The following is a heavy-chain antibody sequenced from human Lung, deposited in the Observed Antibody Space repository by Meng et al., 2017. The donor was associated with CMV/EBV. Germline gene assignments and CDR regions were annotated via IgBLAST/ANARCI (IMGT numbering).Heavy chain of an antibody. D-gene: IGHD2-15*01. CDR1: GFSFSDNY. J-gene: IGHJ4*02. CDR3: VKDFLGAGDF. CDR2: IRDKAAAYST. Sequence: GGSLRLXXAASGFSFSDNYMDWFRKAPGKGLACVGRIRDKAAAYSTEYAASVRGRFTISRDDSKNSLYLQMNSLKIEDTAVYYCVKDFLGAGDFWGQGTPVTVSS. V-gene: IGHV3-72*01.